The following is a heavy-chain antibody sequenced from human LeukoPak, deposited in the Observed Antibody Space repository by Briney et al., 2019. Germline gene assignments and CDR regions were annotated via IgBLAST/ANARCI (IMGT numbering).Heavy chain of an antibody. CDR3: ARDDYVWGSYSEDWFDP. Sequence: GGSLRLSCAASGFTFSSYAMSWVRQAPGKGLEWVSAISGSGGSTYYADSVKGRFTISRDNSKNTLYLQMNSLRAEDTAVYYCARDDYVWGSYSEDWFDPWGQGTLVTVSS. CDR1: GFTFSSYA. CDR2: ISGSGGST. D-gene: IGHD3-16*01. J-gene: IGHJ5*02. V-gene: IGHV3-23*01.